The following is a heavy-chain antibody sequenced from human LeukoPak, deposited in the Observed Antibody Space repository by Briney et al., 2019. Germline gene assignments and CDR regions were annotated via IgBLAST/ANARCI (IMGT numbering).Heavy chain of an antibody. V-gene: IGHV3-7*01. CDR1: GFTIDSFY. J-gene: IGHJ4*01. CDR2: IDEAGKDR. Sequence: RGSLRLSCVASGFTIDSFYMSWVRQAPGKGLEWVANIDEAGKDRYYADSVKGRFTISRDNTKNSVLLDMTSLRVEDTATYFCARASPGVVFNYFDYWGQGALVPDPS. CDR3: ARASPGVVFNYFDY. D-gene: IGHD2-15*01.